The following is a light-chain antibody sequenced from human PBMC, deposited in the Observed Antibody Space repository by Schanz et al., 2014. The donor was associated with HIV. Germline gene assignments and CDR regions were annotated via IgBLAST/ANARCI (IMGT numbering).Light chain of an antibody. J-gene: IGKJ2*01. CDR1: QSVSSN. Sequence: EIVMTQSPATLSVSPGESATLSCRASQSVSSNLAWYQQKPGQAPRLLIYGASTRATGISARFSGSGSGTEFTLTISSLQSEDFAVYYCQQYNNWPPRTFGQGTKVEIK. V-gene: IGKV3-15*01. CDR2: GAS. CDR3: QQYNNWPPRT.